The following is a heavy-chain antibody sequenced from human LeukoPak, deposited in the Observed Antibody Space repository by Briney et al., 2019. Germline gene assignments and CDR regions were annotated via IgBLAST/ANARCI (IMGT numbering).Heavy chain of an antibody. Sequence: SETLSLTCTVSGGSISSGDYYWSWIRQPPGKGLEWLGYIYYSGSTYYNPSLKSRVTISVDTSKNQFSLKLSSVTAADTAVYYCARGVLGYCSSTSWYSLPVDPWGQGTLVTVSS. J-gene: IGHJ5*02. CDR2: IYYSGST. D-gene: IGHD2-2*01. CDR1: GGSISSGDYY. V-gene: IGHV4-30-4*01. CDR3: ARGVLGYCSSTSWYSLPVDP.